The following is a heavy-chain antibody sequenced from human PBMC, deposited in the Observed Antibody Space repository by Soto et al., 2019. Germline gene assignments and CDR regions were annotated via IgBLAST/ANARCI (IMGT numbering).Heavy chain of an antibody. CDR3: ATYSSSWYVGGDY. J-gene: IGHJ4*02. V-gene: IGHV3-23*04. Sequence: VQLVESGGGVVQPGRSLRLSCAASGFTFSSYAMHWVRQAPGKGLEWVSAISGSGGSTYYADSVKGRFTISRDNSKNTLYLQMNSLRAEDTAVYYCATYSSSWYVGGDYWGQGTLVTVSS. CDR1: GFTFSSYA. D-gene: IGHD6-13*01. CDR2: ISGSGGST.